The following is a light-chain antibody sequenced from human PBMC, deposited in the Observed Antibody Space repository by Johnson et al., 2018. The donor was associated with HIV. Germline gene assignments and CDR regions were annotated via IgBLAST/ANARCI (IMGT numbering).Light chain of an antibody. CDR3: GTWDSSLRAYNYV. CDR1: SSNIGNNY. Sequence: HSVLTQPPSVSAAPGQKVTISCSGGSSNIGNNYVSWYQQLPGTAPKLLIYENDKRPSGIPDRFSGSKSGTSATLGITGLQTGDEADYYCGTWDSSLRAYNYVFGSGTKVTVL. V-gene: IGLV1-51*02. CDR2: END. J-gene: IGLJ1*01.